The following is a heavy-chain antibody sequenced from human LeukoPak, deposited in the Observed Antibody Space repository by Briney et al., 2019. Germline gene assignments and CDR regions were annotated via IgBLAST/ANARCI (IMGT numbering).Heavy chain of an antibody. CDR1: GGSISSYY. Sequence: SETLSLTCTVSGGSISSYYWSWIRQPPGKGLEWIGYIYYSGSTNYNPSLKSRVTISVDTSKNQFSLKLSSVTAADTAVYYCVRGGNMIVVATAFQHWGQGTLVTVSS. D-gene: IGHD3-22*01. CDR2: IYYSGST. J-gene: IGHJ1*01. V-gene: IGHV4-59*01. CDR3: VRGGNMIVVATAFQH.